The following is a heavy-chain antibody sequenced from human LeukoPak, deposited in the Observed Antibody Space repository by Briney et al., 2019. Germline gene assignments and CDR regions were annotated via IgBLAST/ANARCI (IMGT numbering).Heavy chain of an antibody. J-gene: IGHJ5*02. V-gene: IGHV3-33*01. CDR3: ARDRGYFDWFPNWFDP. CDR2: IWHDGSNK. Sequence: PGGSLRLSCAASGFTFSSYGIHWVRQAPGKGLEWVAFIWHDGSNKYYADSVKGRFTISRDNAKNTLYLQMNSLRAEDTAVYYCARDRGYFDWFPNWFDPWGQGTLVTVSS. CDR1: GFTFSSYG. D-gene: IGHD3-9*01.